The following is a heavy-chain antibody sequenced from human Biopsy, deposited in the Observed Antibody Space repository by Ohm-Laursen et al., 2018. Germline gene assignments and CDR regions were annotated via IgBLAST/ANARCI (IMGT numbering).Heavy chain of an antibody. V-gene: IGHV1-2*02. CDR3: AKGQDLRGGAEYFQH. CDR2: INPDSGGI. Sequence: GASVKVSCKASGYTFTGKYIHWVRKAPGQGFEWMGWINPDSGGINYAQKFQGRVTMTRDTSTNTAYMELNGLRSGDTAVYYCAKGQDLRGGAEYFQHWGQGALVTVSS. J-gene: IGHJ1*01. D-gene: IGHD2-15*01. CDR1: GYTFTGKY.